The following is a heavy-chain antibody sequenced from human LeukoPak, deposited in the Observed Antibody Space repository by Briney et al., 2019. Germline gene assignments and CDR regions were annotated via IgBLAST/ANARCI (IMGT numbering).Heavy chain of an antibody. V-gene: IGHV5-51*01. CDR2: IYPGGSDT. CDR3: ARQEELASYGMDV. D-gene: IGHD3-10*01. Sequence: GESLKISCKGSGYSFTSYWIGWVRQMPGKGLEWMGIIYPGGSDTRYSPSFQGQVTISADKSISTAYLQWSSLKASDTAMYYCARQEELASYGMDVWGKGTTVTVPS. J-gene: IGHJ6*04. CDR1: GYSFTSYW.